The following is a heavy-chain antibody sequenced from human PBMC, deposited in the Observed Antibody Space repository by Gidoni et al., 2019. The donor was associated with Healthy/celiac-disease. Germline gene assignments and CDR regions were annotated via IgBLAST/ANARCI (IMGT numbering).Heavy chain of an antibody. Sequence: QVQLVPSGAEVKKHGASVKVSCQDSGGPFSSYAHSWLLQAPGQGLEWRGMIITIFGIAIYAQKFQGRVTIPADKSTSTAYMDLSSLISEDTSVYYCARDGTTVTTYPYYYYGMDVWGQGTTVTVSS. CDR2: IITIFGIA. CDR3: ARDGTTVTTYPYYYYGMDV. V-gene: IGHV1-69*04. J-gene: IGHJ6*02. D-gene: IGHD4-4*01. CDR1: GGPFSSYA.